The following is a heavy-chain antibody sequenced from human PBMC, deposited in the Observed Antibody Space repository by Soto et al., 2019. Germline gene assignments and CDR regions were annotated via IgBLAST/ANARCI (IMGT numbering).Heavy chain of an antibody. CDR2: IKQDGSEK. Sequence: PGGSLRLSCAASGFTFSSYWMSWVRQAPGKGLEWVANIKQDGSEKYYVDSVKGRFTISRDNAKNPLYLQMNSLRAEDTAVYYCARLVPGPFVVVVPAAKPNYFDYWGQGTLVTVSS. CDR3: ARLVPGPFVVVVPAAKPNYFDY. D-gene: IGHD2-2*01. CDR1: GFTFSSYW. J-gene: IGHJ4*02. V-gene: IGHV3-7*03.